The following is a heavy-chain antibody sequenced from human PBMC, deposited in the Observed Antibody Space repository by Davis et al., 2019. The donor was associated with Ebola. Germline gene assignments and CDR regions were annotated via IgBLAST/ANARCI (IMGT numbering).Heavy chain of an antibody. CDR1: GFTFSNYW. J-gene: IGHJ4*02. V-gene: IGHV3-7*03. CDR3: ARDMDATGDY. D-gene: IGHD2-15*01. Sequence: PGGSLRLSCAASGFTFSNYWMTWVRQAPGKGLEWVGNIKEDGSEKKYVDSVKGRFTISRDNAKNSLYLQMNSLRAEDTAVYYCARDMDATGDYWGQGTLVTVSS. CDR2: IKEDGSEK.